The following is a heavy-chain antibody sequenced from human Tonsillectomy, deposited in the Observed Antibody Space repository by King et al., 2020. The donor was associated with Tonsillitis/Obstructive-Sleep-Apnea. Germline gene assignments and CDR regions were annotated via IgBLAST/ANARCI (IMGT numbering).Heavy chain of an antibody. CDR1: GFTFSNAW. Sequence: DVQLVESGGGLVKPGGSLRLSCAASGFTFSNAWMNWVRQAPGKGLEWVGRIKSKTDGGTTDYAAPVKGRFTISRDDSKNTLYLQMNSLKTEDTAVYYCTPEPVVVTALLDYWGQGTLVTVSS. V-gene: IGHV3-15*07. CDR3: TPEPVVVTALLDY. D-gene: IGHD2-21*02. J-gene: IGHJ4*02. CDR2: IKSKTDGGTT.